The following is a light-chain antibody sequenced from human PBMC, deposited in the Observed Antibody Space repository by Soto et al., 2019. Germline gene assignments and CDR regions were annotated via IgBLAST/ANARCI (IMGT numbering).Light chain of an antibody. Sequence: AIRMTQSPSSLSASTGDRVTITCRASQGISSYLAWYQQKPGKAPKLLIYAASTLQSGVPSRFSGSGSGTDFTLTISCLQSDDFATYYCQQYYSYPYNFGQGT. J-gene: IGKJ2*01. CDR1: QGISSY. CDR3: QQYYSYPYN. V-gene: IGKV1-8*01. CDR2: AAS.